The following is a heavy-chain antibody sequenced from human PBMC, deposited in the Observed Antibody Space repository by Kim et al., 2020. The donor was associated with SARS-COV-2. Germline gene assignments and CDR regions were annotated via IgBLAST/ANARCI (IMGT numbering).Heavy chain of an antibody. CDR2: INAGNGNT. J-gene: IGHJ2*01. V-gene: IGHV1-3*01. Sequence: ASVKVSCKASGYTFTSYAMHWVRQAPGQRLEWMGWINAGNGNTKYSQKFQGRVTITRDTSASTAYMELSSLRSEDTAVYYCARGGTTVTSWYFDLWGRGTLVTVSS. D-gene: IGHD4-17*01. CDR1: GYTFTSYA. CDR3: ARGGTTVTSWYFDL.